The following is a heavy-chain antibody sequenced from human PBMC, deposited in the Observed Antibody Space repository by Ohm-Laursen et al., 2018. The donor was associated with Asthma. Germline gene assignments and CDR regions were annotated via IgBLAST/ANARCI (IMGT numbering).Heavy chain of an antibody. J-gene: IGHJ4*02. D-gene: IGHD3-10*01. CDR1: GFTITNYW. CDR3: AYEFGGSGDY. CDR2: INGDGGIK. Sequence: SLRLSCAASGFTITNYWMHWVRQAPGKGLVWVSRINGDGGIKNYAASVKGRFTISRDDAKNTVYLQMNSLRVDDTAVYYCAYEFGGSGDYWGQGTLVTVSS. V-gene: IGHV3-74*01.